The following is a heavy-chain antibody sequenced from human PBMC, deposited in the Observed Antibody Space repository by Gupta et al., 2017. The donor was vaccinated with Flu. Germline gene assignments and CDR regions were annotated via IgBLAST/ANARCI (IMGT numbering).Heavy chain of an antibody. J-gene: IGHJ4*02. V-gene: IGHV1-69*01. CDR3: ARGRFFGATIILNPVDY. CDR2: IIPIFGTA. CDR1: GGTFSSYA. Sequence: QVQLVQSGAEVKKPGSSVKVSCKASGGTFSSYAISWVRQAPGQGLEWMGGIIPIFGTANYAQKFQGRVTITADESTSTAYMELSSLRSEDTAVYYCARGRFFGATIILNPVDYWGQGTLVTVSS. D-gene: IGHD5-12*01.